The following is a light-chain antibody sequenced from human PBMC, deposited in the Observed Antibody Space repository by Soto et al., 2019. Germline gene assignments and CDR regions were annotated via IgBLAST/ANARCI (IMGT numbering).Light chain of an antibody. Sequence: DIPMTQSPSTLSASIGDRVAITCRASDNIGPWVAWYQQKPGKAPKLLIYKASTLETGAPPRFAGSGSGTGFTLTITRLQPDDFATYYCQHYNSYSRTFGQGTKVEV. CDR1: DNIGPW. J-gene: IGKJ1*01. CDR2: KAS. CDR3: QHYNSYSRT. V-gene: IGKV1-5*03.